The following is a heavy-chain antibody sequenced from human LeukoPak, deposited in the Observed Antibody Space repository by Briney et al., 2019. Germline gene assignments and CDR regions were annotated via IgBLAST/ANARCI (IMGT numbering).Heavy chain of an antibody. CDR1: GGSFSGYY. D-gene: IGHD6-13*01. Sequence: PSETLSLTCAVYGGSFSGYYWSWIRQPPGKGLEWIGSIYYSGSTYYNPSLKSRVTISVDTSKNQFSLKLSSVTAADTAVYYCAIQYSSSWSEPLYYFDYWGQGTLVTVSS. V-gene: IGHV4-34*01. CDR3: AIQYSSSWSEPLYYFDY. CDR2: IYYSGST. J-gene: IGHJ4*02.